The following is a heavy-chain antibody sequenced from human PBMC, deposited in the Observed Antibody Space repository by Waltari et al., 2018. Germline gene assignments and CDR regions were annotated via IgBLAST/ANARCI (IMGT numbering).Heavy chain of an antibody. D-gene: IGHD4-17*01. CDR2: ISSSSSTT. J-gene: IGHJ4*02. Sequence: EVLLVESGGGLVQPGGSLRLSCAASGFTFSDYSMNWVRQGPEKGLEWVAYISSSSSTTFYADSVEGRFSISRDNAKNSLYLQMNSLRDEDTAVYYCVRDRHGDYLRYFGSWGQGNLVTVSS. V-gene: IGHV3-48*02. CDR1: GFTFSDYS. CDR3: VRDRHGDYLRYFGS.